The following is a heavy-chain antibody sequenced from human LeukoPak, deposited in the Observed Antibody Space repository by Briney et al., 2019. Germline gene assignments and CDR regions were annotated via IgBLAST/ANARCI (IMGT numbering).Heavy chain of an antibody. D-gene: IGHD3-22*01. J-gene: IGHJ4*02. V-gene: IGHV3-30*02. CDR1: GFTFSSYG. CDR2: IRYDGSNK. CDR3: AKDGDYYDSSGYPGGDY. Sequence: PGGSLRLSCAASGFTFSSYGMHWVRQAPGKGLEGVAFIRYDGSNKYYADSVKGRFTISRDNSKNTLYLQMNSLRAEDTAVYYCAKDGDYYDSSGYPGGDYWGQGTLVTVSS.